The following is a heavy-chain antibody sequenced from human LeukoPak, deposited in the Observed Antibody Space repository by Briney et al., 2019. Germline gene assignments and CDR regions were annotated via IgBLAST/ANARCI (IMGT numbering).Heavy chain of an antibody. D-gene: IGHD6-13*01. CDR2: ISYDGKVT. CDR3: AKAWYTSSWYFFDY. V-gene: IGHV3-30*18. J-gene: IGHJ4*02. Sequence: QPGGSLRLSCAASGFTFSNFGMHWVRQAPGRGLEWVAVISYDGKVTFYADSVKGRFTISRDNSKNTLYLHMTSLRGGDTALYYCAKAWYTSSWYFFDYWGQGTLVTVSS. CDR1: GFTFSNFG.